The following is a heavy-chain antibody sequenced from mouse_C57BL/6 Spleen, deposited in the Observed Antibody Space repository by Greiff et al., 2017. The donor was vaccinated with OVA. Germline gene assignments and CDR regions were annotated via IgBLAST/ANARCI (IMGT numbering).Heavy chain of an antibody. Sequence: QVQLKQPGAELVRPGSSVKLSCKASGYTFTSYWMHWVKQRPIQGLEWIGNIDPSDSETHYNQKFKDKATLTVDKSSSTAYMQLSSLTSEDSAVYYCARGITRDAMDYWGQGTSVTVSS. V-gene: IGHV1-52*01. J-gene: IGHJ4*01. CDR3: ARGITRDAMDY. CDR2: IDPSDSET. CDR1: GYTFTSYW. D-gene: IGHD1-1*01.